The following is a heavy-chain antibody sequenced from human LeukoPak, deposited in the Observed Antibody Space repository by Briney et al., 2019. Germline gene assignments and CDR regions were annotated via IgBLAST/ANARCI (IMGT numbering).Heavy chain of an antibody. J-gene: IGHJ6*02. Sequence: SVKVSCKASGGTFSSYAISWVRQAPGQGLEWMGRIIPILDIANYAQKFQGRVTITADKSTSTAYMELSSLRSEDTAVYYCATEIVAASSYYYYYYGMDVWGQGTTVTVSS. D-gene: IGHD5-12*01. V-gene: IGHV1-69*04. CDR3: ATEIVAASSYYYYYYGMDV. CDR1: GGTFSSYA. CDR2: IIPILDIA.